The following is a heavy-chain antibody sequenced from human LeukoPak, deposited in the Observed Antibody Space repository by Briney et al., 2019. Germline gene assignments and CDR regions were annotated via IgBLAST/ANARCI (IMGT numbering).Heavy chain of an antibody. V-gene: IGHV1-69*13. J-gene: IGHJ3*02. D-gene: IGHD6-19*01. CDR1: GGTFSSYA. Sequence: SVKVSCKASGGTFSSYAISWVRQAPGQGLEWMGGIIPIFGTANYAQKFQGRVTITADESTSTAYMELSSLRSEDTAVYYCARVPISVAADAFISGAKGQWSPSLQ. CDR2: IIPIFGTA. CDR3: ARVPISVAADAFIS.